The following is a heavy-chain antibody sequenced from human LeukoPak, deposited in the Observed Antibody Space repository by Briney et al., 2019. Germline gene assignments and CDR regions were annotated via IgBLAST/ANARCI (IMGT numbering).Heavy chain of an antibody. D-gene: IGHD6-13*01. CDR3: ATDGSESSSSWYEY. CDR1: GFTFSSYA. Sequence: GGSLRLSCAASGFTFSSYAMSWVRQAPGKGLEWVSAISGSGGSTYYADSVKGRFTISRDNAKNSLYLQMNSLRAEDTAVYYCATDGSESSSSWYEYWGQGTLVTVSS. V-gene: IGHV3-23*01. J-gene: IGHJ4*02. CDR2: ISGSGGST.